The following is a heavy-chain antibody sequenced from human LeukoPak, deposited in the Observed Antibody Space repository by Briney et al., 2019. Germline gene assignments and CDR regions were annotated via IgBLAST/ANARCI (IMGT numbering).Heavy chain of an antibody. CDR1: GGSISRTSYY. D-gene: IGHD3-16*02. Sequence: SETLSLTCTVSGGSISRTSYYWGWIRQPPGKGLEWIGSIYYSGSTYYNPSLKSRVTISVDTSKNHFSLKLSSVTAADTAMYYCARQHYLGELSLPWFDPWGQGTLVTVSS. V-gene: IGHV4-39*01. J-gene: IGHJ5*02. CDR2: IYYSGST. CDR3: ARQHYLGELSLPWFDP.